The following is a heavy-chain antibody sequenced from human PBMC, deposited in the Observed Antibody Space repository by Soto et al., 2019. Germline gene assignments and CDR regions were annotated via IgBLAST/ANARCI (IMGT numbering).Heavy chain of an antibody. Sequence: ASAKASSKASGYTFTGYAMRWVRQAHGQRLEWMGWINAGNGNTKYSQKFQGRVTITRDTSASTAYMELSSLRSEDTAVYYCARGPGGPDGPGDYWGQGTLVTVSS. D-gene: IGHD2-15*01. CDR2: INAGNGNT. CDR3: ARGPGGPDGPGDY. V-gene: IGHV1-3*01. J-gene: IGHJ4*02. CDR1: GYTFTGYA.